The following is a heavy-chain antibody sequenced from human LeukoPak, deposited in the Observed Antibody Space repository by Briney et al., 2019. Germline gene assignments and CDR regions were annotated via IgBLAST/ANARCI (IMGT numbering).Heavy chain of an antibody. J-gene: IGHJ4*02. D-gene: IGHD2-15*01. CDR2: IIPIFGTA. CDR3: ARDLVVVVAARASYFDY. CDR1: GGTFSSYA. V-gene: IGHV1-69*13. Sequence: GASVKVSCKASGGTFSSYAISWVRQAPGQGLEWMGGIIPIFGTANYAQKFQGRVTITADESTSTAYMELSSLRSEDTAVYYCARDLVVVVAARASYFDYWGQGTLVTVSS.